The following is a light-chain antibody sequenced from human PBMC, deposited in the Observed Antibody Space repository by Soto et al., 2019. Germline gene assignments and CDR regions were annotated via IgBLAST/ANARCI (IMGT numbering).Light chain of an antibody. Sequence: EIVLTQSPATLSLSPGERATLSCRASQSVSSYLAWFQQKPGQAPRLLIYDASNRATGIPARFSGSGSGTDFTLTISSLETEDFAVYYCQQRSNWRRTFGGGTKVDIK. J-gene: IGKJ4*01. CDR1: QSVSSY. V-gene: IGKV3-11*01. CDR2: DAS. CDR3: QQRSNWRRT.